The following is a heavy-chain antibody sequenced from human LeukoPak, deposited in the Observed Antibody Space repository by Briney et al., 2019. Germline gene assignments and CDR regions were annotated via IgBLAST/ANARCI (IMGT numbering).Heavy chain of an antibody. CDR2: ISSSGSTI. Sequence: PGGSLRLSCAASGFTFSDYYMSWIRQAPGKGLEWVSYISSSGSTIYYADSVKGRFTISRDNSKNTLYLQMNSLRAEDTAVYYCARAYCGGDCYSVYFDYWGQGTLVTVSS. CDR3: ARAYCGGDCYSVYFDY. V-gene: IGHV3-11*04. J-gene: IGHJ4*02. CDR1: GFTFSDYY. D-gene: IGHD2-21*02.